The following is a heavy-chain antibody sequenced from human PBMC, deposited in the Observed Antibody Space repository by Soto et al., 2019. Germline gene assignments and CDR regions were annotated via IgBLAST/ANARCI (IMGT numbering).Heavy chain of an antibody. CDR2: VYYSGSA. V-gene: IGHV4-39*01. D-gene: IGHD4-4*01. CDR3: ARLRIDDYSNFYFDY. CDR1: SGSISSSSYY. J-gene: IGHJ4*02. Sequence: SETLSLTCTVSSGSISSSSYYWGWIRQPPGKGLEWIGSVYYSGSAYYNPSLKSRVTISVDTSKNQFSLKLRSVTAADTAVYYCARLRIDDYSNFYFDYWGQRTLVTVSS.